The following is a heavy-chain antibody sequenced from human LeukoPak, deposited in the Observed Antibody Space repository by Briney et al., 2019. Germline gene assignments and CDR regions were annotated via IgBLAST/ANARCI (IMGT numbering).Heavy chain of an antibody. CDR3: AKAHQEDGSSWYVVYYYYYGMDV. Sequence: PGGSLRLSCAASGFTFSSYSMHWVRQAPGKGLEWVALISSDGSKKYYADSVKGRFTISRDNSENTLYLQMNSLRAEDTAVYYCAKAHQEDGSSWYVVYYYYYGMDVWGQGTTVTVSS. D-gene: IGHD6-13*01. CDR1: GFTFSSYS. V-gene: IGHV3-30-3*01. CDR2: ISSDGSKK. J-gene: IGHJ6*02.